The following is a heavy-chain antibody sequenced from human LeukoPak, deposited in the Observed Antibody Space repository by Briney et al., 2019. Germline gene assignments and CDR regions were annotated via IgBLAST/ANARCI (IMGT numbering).Heavy chain of an antibody. J-gene: IGHJ4*02. Sequence: PGGSLRLSCAASGFTFSNYAMSWVRQAPGKGLEWVSAILGSGGSTYYADSVKGRFTVSRDNSKSTLYLQMNSLRAEDTALYYCAKWGDYDVLTGYYVPDYWGQGNPGHRLL. D-gene: IGHD3-9*01. CDR3: AKWGDYDVLTGYYVPDY. CDR2: ILGSGGST. V-gene: IGHV3-23*01. CDR1: GFTFSNYA.